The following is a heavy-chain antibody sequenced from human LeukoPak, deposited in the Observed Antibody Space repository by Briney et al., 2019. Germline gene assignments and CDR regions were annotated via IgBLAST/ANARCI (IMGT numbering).Heavy chain of an antibody. D-gene: IGHD1-14*01. V-gene: IGHV3-23*01. CDR3: AKGNQRAYEAFDI. CDR2: ISAGGGDT. J-gene: IGHJ3*02. CDR1: GFIFSNYA. Sequence: GGSLRLSCAASGFIFSNYAMSWVRQAPGKGLEWVSTISAGGGDTDYADSVKGRFTISRDNSKNTLHLQVNSLRAEDTAVYYCAKGNQRAYEAFDIWGQGTMVTVSS.